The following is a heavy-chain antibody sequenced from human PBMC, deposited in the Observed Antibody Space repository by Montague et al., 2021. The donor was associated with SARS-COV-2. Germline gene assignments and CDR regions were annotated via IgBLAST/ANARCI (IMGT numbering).Heavy chain of an antibody. CDR2: IYTSGST. CDR3: ARVSRGTIFGVVIRPYYYMDV. J-gene: IGHJ6*03. V-gene: IGHV4-61*02. CDR1: GGSISSGSYY. D-gene: IGHD3-3*01. Sequence: TLSLTYTVSGGSISSGSYYWSWIRQPAGKGLEWIGRIYTSGSTNYNPSLKSRVTISVDTSKNQFSLKLSSVTAADTAVYYCARVSRGTIFGVVIRPYYYMDVWGKGTTVTVSS.